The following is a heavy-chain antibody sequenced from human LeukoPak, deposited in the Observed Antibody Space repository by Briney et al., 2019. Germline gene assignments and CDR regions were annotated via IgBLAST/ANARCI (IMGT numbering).Heavy chain of an antibody. D-gene: IGHD1-14*01. J-gene: IGHJ3*02. CDR3: AKIAEPYGLAILGAFDI. V-gene: IGHV3-30*18. CDR2: ISYDGSIK. Sequence: PGGSLRLSCAVSVFTLIRYGMHWVPEAPGKGLEWVAVISYDGSIKYYAESVKGRFTISTDTSKNTLSLQMNSLRAEDTAAYYCAKIAEPYGLAILGAFDIWGQGTMVTVSS. CDR1: VFTLIRYG.